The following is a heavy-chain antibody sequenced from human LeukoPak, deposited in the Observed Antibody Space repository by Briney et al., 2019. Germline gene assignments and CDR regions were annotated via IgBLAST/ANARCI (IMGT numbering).Heavy chain of an antibody. Sequence: GESLKISCKGSGYSFTSYWIGWVRQMPGKGLEWMGIIYPGDSDTSYSPSFQGQVTISADKSICTAYLQWSSLKASNTAMYYCARPLDYGDSTGGYFDYWGQGTLVTVSS. CDR2: IYPGDSDT. D-gene: IGHD4-17*01. V-gene: IGHV5-51*01. CDR3: ARPLDYGDSTGGYFDY. CDR1: GYSFTSYW. J-gene: IGHJ4*02.